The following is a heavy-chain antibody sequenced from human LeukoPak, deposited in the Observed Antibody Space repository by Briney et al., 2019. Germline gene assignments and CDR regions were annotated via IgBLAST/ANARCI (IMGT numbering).Heavy chain of an antibody. CDR2: IWSDGSNR. CDR3: ARDAQRGFDYSNSLEY. Sequence: GRSLRLSCAASGVIYSHYGMHWGRQAPGKGLEWVGVIWSDGSNRFYAGSVKGRFTISRDNSQNTLFLQMNSLRAEDTAMYYCARDAQRGFDYSNSLEYWGHGTLVTVSS. CDR1: GVIYSHYG. V-gene: IGHV3-33*01. D-gene: IGHD4-11*01. J-gene: IGHJ4*01.